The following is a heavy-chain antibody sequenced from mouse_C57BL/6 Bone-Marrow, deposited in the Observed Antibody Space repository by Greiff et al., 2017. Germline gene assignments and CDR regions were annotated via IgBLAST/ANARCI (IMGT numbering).Heavy chain of an antibody. J-gene: IGHJ1*03. CDR2: ISSGGSYT. V-gene: IGHV5-6*01. D-gene: IGHD1-1*01. CDR3: ARSGYYGSSYDWYFDV. CDR1: GFTFSSYG. Sequence: VQLKESGGDLVKPGGSLKLSCAASGFTFSSYGMSWVRQTPDKRLEWVATISSGGSYTYYPDSVKGRFTISRDNAKNTLYLQMSSLKSEDTAMYYCARSGYYGSSYDWYFDVWGTGTTVTVSS.